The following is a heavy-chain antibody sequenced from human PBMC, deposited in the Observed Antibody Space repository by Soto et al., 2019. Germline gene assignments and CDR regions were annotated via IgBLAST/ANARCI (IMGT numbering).Heavy chain of an antibody. J-gene: IGHJ1*01. CDR1: GDSISSGSYY. CDR2: IYYSGST. V-gene: IGHV4-39*01. Sequence: QLQLQESGPGLVKPSETLSLTCTVSGDSISSGSYYWGWIRQPPGKGLVWIGGIYYSGSTYYNPSLNGRVTISVDTSKNQFSLKLSSVTAADTAVYYCARRGEDIALIQHWGQGTLFTVSS. D-gene: IGHD3-3*02. CDR3: ARRGEDIALIQH.